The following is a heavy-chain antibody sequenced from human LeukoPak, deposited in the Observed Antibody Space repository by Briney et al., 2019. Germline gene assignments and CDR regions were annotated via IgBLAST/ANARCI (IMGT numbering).Heavy chain of an antibody. CDR3: ARVDDSSRYWYFDL. Sequence: PSQTLSLTCTVSGGSISSGDYYWSWIRQPPGKGLEWIGYIYYSGSTYYNPSLKSRVTISVDTSKNQFSLKLSSVTAADTAVYYCARVDDSSRYWYFDLWGRGTLVTVSS. CDR2: IYYSGST. V-gene: IGHV4-30-4*08. D-gene: IGHD3-22*01. CDR1: GGSISSGDYY. J-gene: IGHJ2*01.